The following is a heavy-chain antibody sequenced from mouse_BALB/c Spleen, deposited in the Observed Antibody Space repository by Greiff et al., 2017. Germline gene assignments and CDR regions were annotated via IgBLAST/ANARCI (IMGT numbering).Heavy chain of an antibody. D-gene: IGHD2-3*01. J-gene: IGHJ3*01. Sequence: EVKLVESGGGLVQPGGSRKLSCAASGFTFSSFGMHWVRQAPEKGLEWVAYISSGSSTIYYADTVKGRFTISRDNPKNTLFLQMTSLRSEDTAMYYCARVDGYPWFAYWGQGTLVTVSA. CDR1: GFTFSSFG. CDR2: ISSGSSTI. V-gene: IGHV5-17*02. CDR3: ARVDGYPWFAY.